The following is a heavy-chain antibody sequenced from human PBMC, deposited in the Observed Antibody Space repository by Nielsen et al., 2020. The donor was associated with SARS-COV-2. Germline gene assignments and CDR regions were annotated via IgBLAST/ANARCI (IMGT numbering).Heavy chain of an antibody. Sequence: ASVKVSCKASGYTFTSYYIYWVRQAPGQGLEWMGIIKPSDYSTTYAQKFQGRVTMTRDTSTSTVYMELSSLRSEDTAVYYCARALGYSSGWYYFDHWGQGTLVTVSS. D-gene: IGHD6-19*01. CDR1: GYTFTSYY. CDR2: IKPSDYST. V-gene: IGHV1-46*01. J-gene: IGHJ4*02. CDR3: ARALGYSSGWYYFDH.